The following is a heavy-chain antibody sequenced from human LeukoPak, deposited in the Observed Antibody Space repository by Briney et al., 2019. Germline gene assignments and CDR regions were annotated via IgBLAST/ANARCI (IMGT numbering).Heavy chain of an antibody. V-gene: IGHV3-7*03. J-gene: IGHJ4*02. CDR1: GFTFSGYW. Sequence: GGSLRLSCAASGFTFSGYWMTWARQAPGKGLEWVANINPDGSQKYYVDSVKGRFTISRDNAKNSLYLQMNSLRVEETAVYYCARDQYDTWSRRGNFDSWGQGTLVIVSS. D-gene: IGHD3-3*01. CDR3: ARDQYDTWSRRGNFDS. CDR2: INPDGSQK.